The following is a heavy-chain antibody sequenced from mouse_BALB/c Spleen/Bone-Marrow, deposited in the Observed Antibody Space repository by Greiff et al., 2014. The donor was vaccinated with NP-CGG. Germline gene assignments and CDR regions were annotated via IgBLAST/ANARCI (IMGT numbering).Heavy chain of an antibody. CDR3: ARWANWDGFAY. CDR1: GYTFTSYT. CDR2: INPSSGYT. Sequence: VKVVESGAELARPGASVKMSCKASGYTFTSYTMHWVKQRPGQGLEWIGNINPSSGYTNYNQKFKDKATLTADKSSSTAYMQLSSLTPEDSAVYYCARWANWDGFAYWGQGTLVTVSA. D-gene: IGHD4-1*02. V-gene: IGHV1-4*01. J-gene: IGHJ3*01.